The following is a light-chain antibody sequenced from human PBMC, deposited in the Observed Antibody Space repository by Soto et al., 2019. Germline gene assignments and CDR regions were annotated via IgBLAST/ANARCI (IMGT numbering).Light chain of an antibody. CDR1: QSVSTN. CDR2: GAS. J-gene: IGKJ2*01. V-gene: IGKV3-15*01. Sequence: EIVMTQSPATLSVSPGERATLSCRASQSVSTNLAWYQQKPGQAPRLLMYGASPRATGIPARLTGSGSGTEFTLSISSLLSQDFRSYYCQPSHNSAPYTFGQGTKLEIE. CDR3: QPSHNSAPYT.